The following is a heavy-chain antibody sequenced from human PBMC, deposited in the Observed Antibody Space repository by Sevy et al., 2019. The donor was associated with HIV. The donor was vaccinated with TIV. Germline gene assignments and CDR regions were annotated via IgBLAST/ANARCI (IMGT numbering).Heavy chain of an antibody. CDR1: GFTFSYYD. CDR2: ISSGSSYI. J-gene: IGHJ4*02. D-gene: IGHD3-22*01. Sequence: GGSLRLSCAASGFTFSYYDMNWVRQAPGKGLEWVSSISSGSSYIFYADSVKGRFTISRANTKNSLYLQMNSLRAEDTAVYYCASPLTYYDSPSAYWGQGTLVTVSS. V-gene: IGHV3-21*04. CDR3: ASPLTYYDSPSAY.